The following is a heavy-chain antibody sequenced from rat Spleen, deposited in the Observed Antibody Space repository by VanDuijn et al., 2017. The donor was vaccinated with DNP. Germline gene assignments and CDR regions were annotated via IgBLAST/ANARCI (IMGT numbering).Heavy chain of an antibody. CDR3: ARLMYTTDYYYFSSYAMDA. J-gene: IGHJ4*01. Sequence: EVHLVESGGGLVQPGRSLKLSCAASGFTFSNYGMAWVRQAPKKGLEWVATISASGSRTFYPDSVKGRFTISRDYAKSSLYLQMNTLKSEDTATYYCARLMYTTDYYYFSSYAMDAWGQGTSVTVSS. D-gene: IGHD1-6*01. CDR1: GFTFSNYG. V-gene: IGHV5-19*01. CDR2: ISASGSRT.